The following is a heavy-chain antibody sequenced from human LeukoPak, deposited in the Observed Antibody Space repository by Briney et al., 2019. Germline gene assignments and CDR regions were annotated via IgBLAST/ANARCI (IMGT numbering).Heavy chain of an antibody. CDR2: INAGNGNT. J-gene: IGHJ4*02. V-gene: IGHV1-3*01. Sequence: ASVKVSCKASGYTFTSYAMHWVRQAPGQRLEWMGWINAGNGNTKYSQKFQGRVTITRDTSASTAYMELSSLRSEDTAVYSCARGVATNRYYFDYWGQGTLVTASS. D-gene: IGHD5-12*01. CDR3: ARGVATNRYYFDY. CDR1: GYTFTSYA.